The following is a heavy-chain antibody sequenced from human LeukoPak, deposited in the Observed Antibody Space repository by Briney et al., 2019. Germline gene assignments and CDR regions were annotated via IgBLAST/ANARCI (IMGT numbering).Heavy chain of an antibody. CDR1: GDSISSSNW. J-gene: IGHJ6*04. Sequence: SETLSLTCVVSGDSISSSNWWTWVRQPPGKGLEWIGEIYYTGDTNYNPSLKSRLTISVDKSKNHFSLNLTSVIAADTAVYYCARGWATGSLGYYYYGMDVWGKGTTVIVSS. D-gene: IGHD3-16*01. CDR3: ARGWATGSLGYYYYGMDV. V-gene: IGHV4-4*02. CDR2: IYYTGDT.